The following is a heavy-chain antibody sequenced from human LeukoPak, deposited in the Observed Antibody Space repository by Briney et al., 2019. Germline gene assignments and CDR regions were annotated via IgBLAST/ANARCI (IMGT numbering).Heavy chain of an antibody. D-gene: IGHD3-16*01. J-gene: IGHJ5*02. CDR3: ARVGRFGGVARADKNNWFDP. CDR2: IYHSGST. V-gene: IGHV4-30-2*01. Sequence: PSETLSLTCAVSGGSISSGGYSWSWIRQPPGKGLEWIGYIYHSGSTYYNPSLKSRVTISVDRSKNQFSLKLSSVTAADTAVYYCARVGRFGGVARADKNNWFDPWGQGTLVTASS. CDR1: GGSISSGGYS.